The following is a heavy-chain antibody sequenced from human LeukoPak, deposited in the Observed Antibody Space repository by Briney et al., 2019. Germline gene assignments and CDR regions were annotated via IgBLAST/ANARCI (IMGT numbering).Heavy chain of an antibody. Sequence: GRSLRLSCAASGFRFSDYYMNWIRQVPGKGLEWISYISSSSSTIHYADSVKGRFTISRDNAKHSLYLQMNSLRADDTAVYYCAGEGGGFDIWGQGTMVTVSS. V-gene: IGHV3-11*01. J-gene: IGHJ3*02. CDR2: ISSSSSTI. CDR3: AGEGGGFDI. CDR1: GFRFSDYY. D-gene: IGHD1-26*01.